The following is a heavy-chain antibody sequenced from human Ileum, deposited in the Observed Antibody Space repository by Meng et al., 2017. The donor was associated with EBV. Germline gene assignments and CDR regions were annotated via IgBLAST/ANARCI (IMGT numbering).Heavy chain of an antibody. J-gene: IGHJ5*02. Sequence: QVQRLQSGAEMKKPGASVKVSCKASGYTFTSNPIHWMRQAPGQGLEWMGIINPRGGTTTYTEKFQDRITMTRDTSASTIYMELRSLRSEDTAVYYCARDPCNGGSCYNWFDPWGQGTLVTVSS. CDR3: ARDPCNGGSCYNWFDP. D-gene: IGHD2-15*01. CDR1: GYTFTSNP. V-gene: IGHV1-46*01. CDR2: INPRGGTT.